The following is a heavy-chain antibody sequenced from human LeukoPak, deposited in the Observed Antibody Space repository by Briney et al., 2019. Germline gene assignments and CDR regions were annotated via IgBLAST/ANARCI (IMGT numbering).Heavy chain of an antibody. CDR1: GFTCRDAG. CDR3: DTTPRVVST. Sequence: RPGGSLRLSCAVSGFTCRDAGINWTRQAPGKGLERVGRISRRVDGGTTDYAAPVKGRFTISRDDSKNTLYLEMNSLKIEDTAVYYCDTTPRVVSTWGQGTLVTVSS. CDR2: ISRRVDGGTT. J-gene: IGHJ5*02. V-gene: IGHV3-15*01. D-gene: IGHD3-3*01.